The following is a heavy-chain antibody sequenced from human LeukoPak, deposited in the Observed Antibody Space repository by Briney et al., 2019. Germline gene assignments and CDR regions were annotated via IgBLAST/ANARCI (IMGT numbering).Heavy chain of an antibody. V-gene: IGHV3-7*01. J-gene: IGHJ4*02. Sequence: DSVKGRFTISRDNAKNSLYLQMNSLRAEDTAVYYCAREAAHYGTYYFDYWGQGTLVTVSS. D-gene: IGHD4/OR15-4a*01. CDR3: AREAAHYGTYYFDY.